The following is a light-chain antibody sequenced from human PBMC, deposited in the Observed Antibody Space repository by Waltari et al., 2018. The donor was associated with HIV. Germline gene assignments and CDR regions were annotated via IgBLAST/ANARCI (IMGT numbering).Light chain of an antibody. CDR3: QSHDSSLSGYV. Sequence: QSVLTQPPSVSGAPGQRVTISCTGSSSNIGAGSHVHWYQQLPGTAPKLLICGNSNRPSGVPDRFSGTKSGTSASLASTGLQAEEEADYHCQSHDSSLSGYVFGTGTKVTVL. J-gene: IGLJ1*01. V-gene: IGLV1-40*01. CDR1: SSNIGAGSH. CDR2: GNS.